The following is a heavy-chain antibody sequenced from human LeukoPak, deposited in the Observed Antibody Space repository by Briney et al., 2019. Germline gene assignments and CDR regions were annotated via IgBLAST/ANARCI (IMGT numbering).Heavy chain of an antibody. CDR3: AKSWNYYDSSGDDALDI. J-gene: IGHJ3*02. Sequence: GGSLRLSCTASGFTFSSYTMNWVRQAPGKGLEWVAGISGRGISTYYADSVKGRFTISRDNSKNTLYLQMNSLRVEDTAVYYCAKSWNYYDSSGDDALDIWGQGTMVTVSS. V-gene: IGHV3-23*01. CDR2: ISGRGIST. D-gene: IGHD3-22*01. CDR1: GFTFSSYT.